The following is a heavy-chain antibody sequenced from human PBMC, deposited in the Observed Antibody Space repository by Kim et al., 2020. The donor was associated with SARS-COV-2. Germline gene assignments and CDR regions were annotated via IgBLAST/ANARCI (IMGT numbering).Heavy chain of an antibody. J-gene: IGHJ6*03. CDR2: INHSGST. D-gene: IGHD2-2*02. CDR1: GGSFSGYY. CDR3: ARGRHCSSTSCYIKSYYYYYMDV. V-gene: IGHV4-34*01. Sequence: SETLSLTCAVYGGSFSGYYWSRIRQPPGKGLEWIGEINHSGSTNYNPSLKSRVTISVDTSKNQFSLKLSSVTAADTAVYYCARGRHCSSTSCYIKSYYYYYMDVWGKGTTVTVS.